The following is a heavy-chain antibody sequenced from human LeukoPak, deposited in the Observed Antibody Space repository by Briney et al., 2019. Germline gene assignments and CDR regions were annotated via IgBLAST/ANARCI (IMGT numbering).Heavy chain of an antibody. V-gene: IGHV1-69*04. CDR3: ARDGSGWYGGGYYYGMDV. D-gene: IGHD6-19*01. Sequence: SVKVSCKASGGTFSSYAISWVRQAPGQGLEWMGRIIPILGIANYAQKFQGRVTITADKSTSTAYMELSSLRSEDTAVYYCARDGSGWYGGGYYYGMDVWGQGTTVTVSS. CDR1: GGTFSSYA. J-gene: IGHJ6*02. CDR2: IIPILGIA.